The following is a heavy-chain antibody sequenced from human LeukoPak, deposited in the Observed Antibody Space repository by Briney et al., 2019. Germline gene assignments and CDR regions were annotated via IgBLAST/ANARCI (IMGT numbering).Heavy chain of an antibody. CDR3: ARDHYYDSSGYGD. CDR2: IYYSGST. D-gene: IGHD3-22*01. J-gene: IGHJ4*02. Sequence: SETLSLTCTVSGDSINSYYWSWIRQSPGKGLEWIGSIYYSGSTYYNPSLKSRVTISVDTSKNQFSLKLSSVTAADTAVYYCARDHYYDSSGYGDWGQGTLVTVSS. CDR1: GDSINSYY. V-gene: IGHV4-59*12.